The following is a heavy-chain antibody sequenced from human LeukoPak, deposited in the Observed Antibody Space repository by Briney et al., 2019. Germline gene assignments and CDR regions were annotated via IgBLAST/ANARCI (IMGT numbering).Heavy chain of an antibody. CDR3: ARTRYDSSGYPDY. J-gene: IGHJ4*02. V-gene: IGHV1-18*04. CDR1: GYTFTGYY. CDR2: INPNSGNT. Sequence: ASVKVSCKASGYTFTGYYMHWVRQAPGQGLEWMGWINPNSGNTNYAQKLQGRVTMTTDTSTSTAYMELRSLRSDDTAVYYCARTRYDSSGYPDYWGQGTLVTVSS. D-gene: IGHD3-22*01.